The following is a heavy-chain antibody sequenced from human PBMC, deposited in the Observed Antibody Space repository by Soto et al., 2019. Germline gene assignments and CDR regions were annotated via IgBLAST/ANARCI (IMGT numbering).Heavy chain of an antibody. D-gene: IGHD3-22*01. J-gene: IGHJ4*02. Sequence: ASVKVSCKASGYTFTSYYMHWVRKAPGQGLEWMGIINPSGGSTSYAQKFQGRVTMTRGRSTSTVYMELSSLRSEDTAVYYCGRFGALGGASGVVVIPAYCFDYLGQGTLVTVSS. CDR1: GYTFTSYY. V-gene: IGHV1-46*01. CDR3: GRFGALGGASGVVVIPAYCFDY. CDR2: INPSGGST.